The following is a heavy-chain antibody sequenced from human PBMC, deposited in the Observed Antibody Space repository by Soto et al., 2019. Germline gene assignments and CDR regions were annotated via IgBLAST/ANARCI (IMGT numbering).Heavy chain of an antibody. V-gene: IGHV4-31*03. D-gene: IGHD3-22*01. CDR3: AREGCYYDRSGTGVDHKAGVDA. Sequence: TLTLTCTVSGYSFSSYRNCWGWHRPHPGKVLEWIGYLYYSGSTYYNPSLKSRVTISGDTSKNEVTLKLSSLPAGDTAVYYCAREGCYYDRSGTGVDHKAGVDAWGQGTMVTVSS. J-gene: IGHJ6*02. CDR1: GYSFSSYRNC. CDR2: LYYSGST.